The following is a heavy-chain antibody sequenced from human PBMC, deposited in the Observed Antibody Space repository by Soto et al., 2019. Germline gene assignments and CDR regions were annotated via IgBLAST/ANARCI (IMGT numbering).Heavy chain of an antibody. D-gene: IGHD2-2*01. CDR2: MNPNSGNT. V-gene: IGHV1-8*01. CDR1: GYTFTSYD. Sequence: ASVKVSCKASGYTFTSYDINWVRQATGQGLEWMGWMNPNSGNTGYAQKFQGRVTMTRNTSISTAYMELSSLRSEDTAVYYCARGPDCSRTSCSYWYFDLWGRGTLVTVSS. J-gene: IGHJ2*01. CDR3: ARGPDCSRTSCSYWYFDL.